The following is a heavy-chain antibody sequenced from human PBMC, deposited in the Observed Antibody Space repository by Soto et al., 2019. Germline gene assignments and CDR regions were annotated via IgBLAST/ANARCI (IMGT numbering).Heavy chain of an antibody. Sequence: GGSLRLSCAASGFTFSSYAMSWVRQAPGKGLEWVSAISGSGGSTYYADSVKGRFTISRDNSKNTLYLQMNSLRAEDTAVYYCAKLKNYYGTGDWFDPWGQGTLVTVSS. CDR1: GFTFSSYA. J-gene: IGHJ5*02. D-gene: IGHD3-10*01. CDR3: AKLKNYYGTGDWFDP. CDR2: ISGSGGST. V-gene: IGHV3-23*01.